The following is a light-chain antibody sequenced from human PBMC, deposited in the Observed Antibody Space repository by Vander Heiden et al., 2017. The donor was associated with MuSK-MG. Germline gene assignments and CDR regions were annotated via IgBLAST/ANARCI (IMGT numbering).Light chain of an antibody. J-gene: IGKJ2*01. CDR1: QSVSRY. V-gene: IGKV1-39*01. CDR2: EAS. Sequence: DIQMTQSPSSLSASVGDRVTITCRASQSVSRYLNWYQQKPGKAPNLLIYEASSFQSGVPSRFSGNGSGTDFTLTISSLQPDDFATYYCQKYNSNPLTFGQGTKLEIK. CDR3: QKYNSNPLT.